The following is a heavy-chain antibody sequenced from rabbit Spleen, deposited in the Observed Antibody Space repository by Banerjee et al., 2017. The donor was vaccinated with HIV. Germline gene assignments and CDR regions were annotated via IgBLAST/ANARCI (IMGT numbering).Heavy chain of an antibody. CDR3: ARETSSGWGVVSYYFNL. D-gene: IGHD4-1*01. J-gene: IGHJ4*01. Sequence: QEQLVESGGGLVQPEGSLTLTCKASGFSFGDRDVMCWVRQAPGKGLEWIACINAATAKPVYATWAKGRFTISRTSSTTVTLRMTSLTAADTATYFCARETSSGWGVVSYYFNLWGPGTLVTVS. CDR2: INAATAKP. CDR1: GFSFGDRDV. V-gene: IGHV1S45*01.